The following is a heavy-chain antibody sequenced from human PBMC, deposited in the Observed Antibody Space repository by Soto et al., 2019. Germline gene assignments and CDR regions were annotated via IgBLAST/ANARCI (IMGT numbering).Heavy chain of an antibody. CDR3: ARPDVKWSHAFDI. CDR1: GGSFSGYY. J-gene: IGHJ3*02. V-gene: IGHV4-34*01. CDR2: INHSGST. D-gene: IGHD1-26*01. Sequence: SETLSLTCAVYGGSFSGYYRSWIRQPPGKGLEWIGEINHSGSTNYNPSLKSRVTISVDTSKNQFSLKLSSVTAADTAVYYCARPDVKWSHAFDIWGQGTMVTVSS.